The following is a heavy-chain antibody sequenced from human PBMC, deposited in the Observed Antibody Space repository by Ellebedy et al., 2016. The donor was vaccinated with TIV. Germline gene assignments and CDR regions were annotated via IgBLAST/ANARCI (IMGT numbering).Heavy chain of an antibody. CDR2: IKQDGSEQ. D-gene: IGHD3-16*01. CDR1: GFTFSSYW. V-gene: IGHV3-7*01. Sequence: GGSLRLXXTASGFTFSSYWMSWVRQAPGKGLEWVANIKQDGSEQYYVDSVKGRFTISRDNAKNSLFLQMNSLRAEDTAVYYCAKDLRGGGLDYWGQGALVTVSS. J-gene: IGHJ4*02. CDR3: AKDLRGGGLDY.